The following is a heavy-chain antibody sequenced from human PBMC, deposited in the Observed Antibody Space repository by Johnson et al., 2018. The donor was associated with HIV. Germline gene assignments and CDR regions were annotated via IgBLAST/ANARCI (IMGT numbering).Heavy chain of an antibody. D-gene: IGHD6-13*01. CDR2: ISWNSGYI. CDR1: GFTFDDYA. J-gene: IGHJ3*02. CDR3: ATLSSSPAPFDI. Sequence: VQLVESGGGLVQPGRSLRLSCAASGFTFDDYAMHWVRQAPGKGLEWVSGISWNSGYIGYADSVKGRFTISRDNAKNSLYLQMNSLRAEDTALYYCATLSSSPAPFDIWGQGTMVTVSS. V-gene: IGHV3-9*01.